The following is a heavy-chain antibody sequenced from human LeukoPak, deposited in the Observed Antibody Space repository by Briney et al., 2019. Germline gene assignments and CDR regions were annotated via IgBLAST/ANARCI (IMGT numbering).Heavy chain of an antibody. Sequence: SVKVSCKASGGTFSSYAISWVRQAPGQGLEWMGRIIPILGIANYAQKFQGRVTITADESTSTAYMELSSLRSEDTAVYYCARDSLGLLAARLLDYWGQGTLVTVSS. D-gene: IGHD6-6*01. CDR3: ARDSLGLLAARLLDY. J-gene: IGHJ4*02. CDR1: GGTFSSYA. V-gene: IGHV1-69*04. CDR2: IIPILGIA.